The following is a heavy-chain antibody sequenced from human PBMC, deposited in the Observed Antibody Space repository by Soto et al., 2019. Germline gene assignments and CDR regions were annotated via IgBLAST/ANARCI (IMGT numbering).Heavy chain of an antibody. CDR3: ARLVYDTRLNYMYFDF. CDR2: IFHDGTA. V-gene: IGHV4-4*02. D-gene: IGHD3-10*01. Sequence: SETLSLTCAVSGVSISSGDWWTWVRQSPQRGLEYIGEIFHDGTANYYPSFERRVVISVDTSKNQYSLKLTSVTAADTAIYFCARLVYDTRLNYMYFDFWGQGTLVTVSS. CDR1: GVSISSGDW. J-gene: IGHJ4*02.